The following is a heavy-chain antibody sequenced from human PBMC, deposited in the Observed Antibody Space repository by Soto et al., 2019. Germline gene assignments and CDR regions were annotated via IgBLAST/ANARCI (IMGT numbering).Heavy chain of an antibody. Sequence: QVQLVQSGAEVRKHGSSVTVSCKASGGTFSTYGITWVRQAPGQGLEWMGNIIPLIGTANYAQRFRGRVTITADESTTTDYMELTSLRSEDTAVYYCARVVMSTVPASFYYGLDVWGQGTTVTVSS. CDR2: IIPLIGTA. J-gene: IGHJ6*02. CDR3: ARVVMSTVPASFYYGLDV. V-gene: IGHV1-69*18. D-gene: IGHD4-4*01. CDR1: GGTFSTYG.